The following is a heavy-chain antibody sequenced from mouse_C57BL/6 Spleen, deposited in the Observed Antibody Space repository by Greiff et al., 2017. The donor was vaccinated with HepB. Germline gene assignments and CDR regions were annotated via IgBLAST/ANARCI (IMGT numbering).Heavy chain of an antibody. CDR2: IHPNSGST. D-gene: IGHD1-1*01. V-gene: IGHV1-64*01. CDR3: ARGRLLRGAMDY. Sequence: QVQLQQPGAELVKPGASVKLSCKVSGYTFTSYWMHWVKQRPGQGLEWIGMIHPNSGSTNYNEKFKIKATLTVDKSSSTAYMQLSSLTSEDSAVYYCARGRLLRGAMDYWGQGTSVTVSS. CDR1: GYTFTSYW. J-gene: IGHJ4*01.